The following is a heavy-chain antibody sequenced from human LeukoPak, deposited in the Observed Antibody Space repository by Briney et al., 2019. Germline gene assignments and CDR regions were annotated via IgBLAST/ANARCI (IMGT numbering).Heavy chain of an antibody. CDR1: GFTFSSFG. D-gene: IGHD1-26*01. J-gene: IGHJ4*02. Sequence: PGRSLRLSCAASGFTFSSFGMHWVRQAPGKGLEWVALISYDGSNNYYADSVKGRFTISRDNSKNTLYLQMNSLRAEDTAVYYCAKRAVATNYFDYWGQETLVTVSS. V-gene: IGHV3-30*18. CDR3: AKRAVATNYFDY. CDR2: ISYDGSNN.